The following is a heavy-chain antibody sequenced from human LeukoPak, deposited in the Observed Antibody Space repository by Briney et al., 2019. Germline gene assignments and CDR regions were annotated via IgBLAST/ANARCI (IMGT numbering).Heavy chain of an antibody. V-gene: IGHV1-18*01. CDR3: ARDGEGDYYDSSGYPRY. CDR2: TSAYNGNT. J-gene: IGHJ4*02. CDR1: GYTFTSYG. D-gene: IGHD3-22*01. Sequence: ASVKVSCKASGYTFTSYGISWVRQAPGQGLEWMGWTSAYNGNTNYAQKLQGRVTMTTDTSTSTAYMELRSLRSDDTAVYYCARDGEGDYYDSSGYPRYWGQGTLVTVSS.